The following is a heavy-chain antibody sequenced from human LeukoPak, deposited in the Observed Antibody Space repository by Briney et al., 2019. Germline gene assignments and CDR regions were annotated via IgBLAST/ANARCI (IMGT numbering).Heavy chain of an antibody. CDR2: IYTRGST. CDR1: GGSISSGRYY. J-gene: IGHJ4*02. CDR3: ARVGVDYSGNIIKYYFDY. D-gene: IGHD4-23*01. V-gene: IGHV4-61*02. Sequence: SETLSLTCTVSGGSISSGRYYWSWLRQPAGKGLERIGRIYTRGSTHYNPSLKSRVIISLATSKNQFSLKLSPVIAADTALYYCARVGVDYSGNIIKYYFDYWGQGTLGTVSS.